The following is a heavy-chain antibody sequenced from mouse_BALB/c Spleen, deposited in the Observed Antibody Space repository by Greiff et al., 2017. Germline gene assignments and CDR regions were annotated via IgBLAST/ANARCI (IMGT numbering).Heavy chain of an antibody. CDR2: IDPANGNT. J-gene: IGHJ2*01. CDR3: AREDYYGSSYYFDY. CDR1: GFNIKDYY. D-gene: IGHD1-1*01. Sequence: EVQLQQSGAELVRSGASVKLSCTASGFNIKDYYMHWVKQRPEQGLEWIGRIDPANGNTKYDPKFQGKATITADTSSNTAYLQLSSLTSEDTAVYYCAREDYYGSSYYFDYWGQGTTLTVSS. V-gene: IGHV14-3*02.